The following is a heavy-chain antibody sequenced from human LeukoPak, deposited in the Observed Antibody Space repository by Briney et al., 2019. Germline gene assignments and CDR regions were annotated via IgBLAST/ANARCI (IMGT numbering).Heavy chain of an antibody. J-gene: IGHJ3*02. CDR1: GFTFTNYA. Sequence: PGGSLRLSCAASGFTFTNYAMTWVRQAPGKGLEWISTISGSDDSTYYADSVKGRFTISRDNSKNTLYLQMNSLRAEDTAVYYCAREGLGVVVPAAINAFDIWGQGTMVTVSS. D-gene: IGHD2-2*01. CDR3: AREGLGVVVPAAINAFDI. V-gene: IGHV3-23*01. CDR2: ISGSDDST.